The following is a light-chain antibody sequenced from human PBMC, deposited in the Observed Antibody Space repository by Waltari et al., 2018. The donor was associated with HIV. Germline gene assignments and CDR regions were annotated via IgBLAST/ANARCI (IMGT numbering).Light chain of an antibody. CDR1: QSVYNN. CDR3: QQYDNWPPWT. CDR2: GAS. V-gene: IGKV3-15*01. J-gene: IGKJ1*01. Sequence: EIVMTQSPATLSVSPGETATLSCRASQSVYNNLAWYQQKPGQAPRLLIYGASTRAIGIPARFSGSGSGTEFTLAISSLQSEDFALYSCQQYDNWPPWTFGQGTKVEIK.